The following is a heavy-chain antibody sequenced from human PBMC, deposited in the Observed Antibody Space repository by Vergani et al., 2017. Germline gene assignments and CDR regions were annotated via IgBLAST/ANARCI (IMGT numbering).Heavy chain of an antibody. D-gene: IGHD3-3*01. J-gene: IGHJ6*03. CDR3: ASDPFDFWSGHFSYYMDV. CDR1: GFTFSSYG. V-gene: IGHV3-33*01. Sequence: QVQLVESGGGVVQPGRSLRLSCAASGFTFSSYGMHWVRQAPGKGLEWVAVIWYDGSNKYYADSVKGRFTISRDNSKNTLYLQMNSLRAEYTAVYYCASDPFDFWSGHFSYYMDVWGEGTTVTVSS. CDR2: IWYDGSNK.